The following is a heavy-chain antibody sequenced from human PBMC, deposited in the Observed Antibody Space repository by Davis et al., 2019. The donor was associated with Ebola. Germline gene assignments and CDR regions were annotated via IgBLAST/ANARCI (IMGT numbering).Heavy chain of an antibody. V-gene: IGHV3-73*01. CDR1: GFTFSGSA. Sequence: GGSLRLSCAVSGFTFSGSAMRWVRQASGKGLEWVGRIRSKANSYATAYAASVKGRFTISRDDSKNTAYLQMNSLKTEDTAVYYCTSTVDTADYWGQGTLVTVSS. CDR2: IRSKANSYAT. D-gene: IGHD5-18*01. J-gene: IGHJ4*02. CDR3: TSTVDTADY.